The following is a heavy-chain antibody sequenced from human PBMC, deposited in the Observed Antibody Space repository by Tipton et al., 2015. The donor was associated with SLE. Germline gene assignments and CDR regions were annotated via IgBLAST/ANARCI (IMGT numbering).Heavy chain of an antibody. CDR3: ATSLNYYDSSGPEA. D-gene: IGHD3-22*01. V-gene: IGHV4-34*01. J-gene: IGHJ3*01. CDR2: INHSGTA. CDR1: GGSFNDYY. Sequence: TLSLTCVVYGGSFNDYYWTWIRQPPGKGLEWIGEINHSGTANYNPSLKSRVTISVDASKNQFSLKMNFMTAADTAVYYCATSLNYYDSSGPEAWGQGTIVTVSS.